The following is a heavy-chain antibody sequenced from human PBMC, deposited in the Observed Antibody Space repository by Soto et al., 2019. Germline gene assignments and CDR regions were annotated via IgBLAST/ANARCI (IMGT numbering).Heavy chain of an antibody. CDR2: INHSGST. CDR3: ARASRFDP. V-gene: IGHV4-34*01. CDR1: GGSFSGYY. Sequence: SETLSLTCAVYGGSFSGYYWNWIRQPPGKGLEWIGEINHSGSTNYNPSLEGRVTISVDPSKNQFSLKLSSVTAADTAVYYCARASRFDPWGQGTLVTVSS. J-gene: IGHJ5*02.